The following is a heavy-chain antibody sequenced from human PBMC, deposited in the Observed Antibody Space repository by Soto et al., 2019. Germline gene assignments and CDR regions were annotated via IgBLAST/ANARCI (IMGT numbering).Heavy chain of an antibody. CDR2: IYYSGST. J-gene: IGHJ4*02. CDR1: GGSISSGGYY. CDR3: ARGYSGSYHADY. V-gene: IGHV4-31*03. D-gene: IGHD1-26*01. Sequence: QVQLQESGPGLVKPSQTLSLTCTVSGGSISSGGYYWSWIRQHPGKGLEWIGYIYYSGSTYYNPSLKSRVTISVDTSKNQFSLKLSSVTAADTAEYYCARGYSGSYHADYWGQGTLVTVSS.